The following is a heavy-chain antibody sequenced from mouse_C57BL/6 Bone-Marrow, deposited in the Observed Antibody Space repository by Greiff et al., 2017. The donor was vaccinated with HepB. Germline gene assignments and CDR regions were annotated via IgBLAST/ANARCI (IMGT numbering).Heavy chain of an antibody. CDR1: GFTLNNTS. CDR2: IDPANGNT. Sequence: VQLQQSVAELVRPGASVKFSCTASGFTLNNTSMHWVKPRPEQGLEWIGRIDPANGNTKYAPKFQGKATITADTSSNTAYLQLSSLTSEDTAIYYCVGAPWFAYWGQGTLVTVSA. V-gene: IGHV14-3*01. CDR3: VGAPWFAY. J-gene: IGHJ3*01.